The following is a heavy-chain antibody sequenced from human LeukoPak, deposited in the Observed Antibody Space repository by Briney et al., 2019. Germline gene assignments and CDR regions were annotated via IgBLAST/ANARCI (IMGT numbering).Heavy chain of an antibody. V-gene: IGHV3-23*01. Sequence: GGSLRLSCAASGFTFSSYAMSWVRQAPGKGLEWVSAISGSGGSTYYADSVKGRFTIPRDNSKNTLYLQMNSLRAEDTAVYYCAKDRRRIFGVGHFDYWGQGTLVTVSS. CDR2: ISGSGGST. D-gene: IGHD3-3*01. CDR1: GFTFSSYA. CDR3: AKDRRRIFGVGHFDY. J-gene: IGHJ4*02.